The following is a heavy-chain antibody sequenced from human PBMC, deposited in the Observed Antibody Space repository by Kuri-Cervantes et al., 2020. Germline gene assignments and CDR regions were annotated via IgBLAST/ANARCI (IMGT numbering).Heavy chain of an antibody. Sequence: GGSLRLSCAASGFTFSSYAMHWVRQAPGKGLEWVAVISYDGSNKYYADSVKGRFTISRDNSKNTLYLQMNSLRAEDTAVYYCARESTGYSSSSCDYWGQGTLVTVSS. D-gene: IGHD6-6*01. V-gene: IGHV3-30-3*01. CDR3: ARESTGYSSSSCDY. CDR2: ISYDGSNK. CDR1: GFTFSSYA. J-gene: IGHJ4*02.